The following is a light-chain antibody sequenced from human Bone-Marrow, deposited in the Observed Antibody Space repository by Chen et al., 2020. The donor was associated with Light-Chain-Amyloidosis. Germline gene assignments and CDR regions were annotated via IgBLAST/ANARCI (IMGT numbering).Light chain of an antibody. V-gene: IGLV2-14*01. J-gene: IGLJ1*01. CDR1: SGDVGTYNY. Sequence: SALTQPASVSASPGPSITISCPGTSGDVGTYNYVSWYQQHPGKAPKVMIYAVSNRPSGVSNRFSGSKSGNTASLTIAGLQAEDEADYYCSSFTSSSSYVFGPGTKVTVL. CDR3: SSFTSSSSYV. CDR2: AVS.